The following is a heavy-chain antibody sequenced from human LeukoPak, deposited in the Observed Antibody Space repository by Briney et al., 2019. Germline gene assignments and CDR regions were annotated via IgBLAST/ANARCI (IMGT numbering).Heavy chain of an antibody. D-gene: IGHD2/OR15-2a*01. CDR1: GFTFSSYG. J-gene: IGHJ5*02. V-gene: IGHV3-33*05. CDR2: IAYDGSNT. CDR3: AKDIGILTTSLYNWFDP. Sequence: GGSLRLSCTASGFTFSSYGMHWVRQAPGKGLEWVAVIAYDGSNTYYLDSVKGRFIISRDNSRNTLYLQMNSLRVKDTAVYYCAKDIGILTTSLYNWFDPWGQGTLVTVSS.